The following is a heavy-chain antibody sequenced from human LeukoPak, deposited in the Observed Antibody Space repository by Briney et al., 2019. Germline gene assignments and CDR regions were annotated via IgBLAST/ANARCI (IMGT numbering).Heavy chain of an antibody. V-gene: IGHV3-7*01. Sequence: GGSLRLSCTASGFTFGDYAMSWVRQAPGKGLEWVANIKPDGSDKYYVDSVKGRFTISRDNVKNSLYLQMNSLRGEDTAVYYCARGGSAGYWGQGTLVTVSS. CDR1: GFTFGDYA. CDR2: IKPDGSDK. CDR3: ARGGSAGY. J-gene: IGHJ4*02. D-gene: IGHD3-10*01.